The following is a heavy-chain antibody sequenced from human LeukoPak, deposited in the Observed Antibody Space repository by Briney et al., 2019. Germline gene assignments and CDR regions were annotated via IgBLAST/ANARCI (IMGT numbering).Heavy chain of an antibody. CDR3: ARVADSSGYCALDY. V-gene: IGHV4-38-2*02. J-gene: IGHJ4*02. CDR1: YSPFSSDYF. CDR2: ISHSGST. Sequence: SDTLSLTCSVSYSPFSSDYFWGWIRQPPGKGLEWIGSISHSGSTYYNPSLKSRVTISLDTSKNQFSLKLSSVTAADTAVYYCARVADSSGYCALDYWGQGTLVTVSS. D-gene: IGHD3-22*01.